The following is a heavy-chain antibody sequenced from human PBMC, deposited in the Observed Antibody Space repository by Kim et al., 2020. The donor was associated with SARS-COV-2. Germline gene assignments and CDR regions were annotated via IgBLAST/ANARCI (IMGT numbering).Heavy chain of an antibody. D-gene: IGHD3-10*01. V-gene: IGHV4-39*07. J-gene: IGHJ4*02. CDR1: GGSISSSSYY. CDR3: ARDVGWFGEVSYHFDD. CDR2: IYYSGST. Sequence: SETLSLTCTVSGGSISSSSYYWGWIRQPPGKGLEWIGSIYYSGSTYYNSSLKSRVTISVDTYKNPFSLKLSSVTAADTAVYYCARDVGWFGEVSYHFDDLGQGTLVTVSS.